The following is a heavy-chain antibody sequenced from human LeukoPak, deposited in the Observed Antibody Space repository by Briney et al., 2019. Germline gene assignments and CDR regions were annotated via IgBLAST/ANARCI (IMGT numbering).Heavy chain of an antibody. V-gene: IGHV3-21*01. D-gene: IGHD6-19*01. CDR2: ISSSSSYI. J-gene: IGHJ6*02. CDR3: ARDRELLAVAGTFYYYYGMDV. Sequence: PGGSLRLSCAASGFTFSSYSMNWVRQAPGKGVEWVSSISSSSSYIYYADSVKGRFTISGDNAKNSLYLQMNSLRAEDTAVYYCARDRELLAVAGTFYYYYGMDVWGQGTTVTVSS. CDR1: GFTFSSYS.